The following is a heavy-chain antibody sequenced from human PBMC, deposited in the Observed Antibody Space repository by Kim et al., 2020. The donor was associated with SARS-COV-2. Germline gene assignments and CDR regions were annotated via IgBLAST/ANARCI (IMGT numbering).Heavy chain of an antibody. J-gene: IGHJ6*02. CDR3: AKDRPARGPGGNYYGMDV. CDR1: GFTFSSYA. D-gene: IGHD3-16*01. CDR2: ISGSGGST. Sequence: GGSLRLSCAASGFTFSSYAMSWVRQAPGKGLEWVSAISGSGGSTYYADSVKGRFTISRDNSKNTLYLQMNSLRAEDTAVYYCAKDRPARGPGGNYYGMDVWGQGTTVTVSS. V-gene: IGHV3-23*01.